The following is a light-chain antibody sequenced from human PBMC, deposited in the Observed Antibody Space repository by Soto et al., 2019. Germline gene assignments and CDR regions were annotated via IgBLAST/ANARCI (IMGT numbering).Light chain of an antibody. CDR1: QSVTSNY. Sequence: EIVLTQSPGTLSLSPGERATLSCRASQSVTSNYLAWYQQKPGQAPRLLIFGASIRDTGLPDRFSGSGSGTDFTLTISRLEPEDFAVYYCHQYGVSPGTFGQGTKV. V-gene: IGKV3-20*01. CDR3: HQYGVSPGT. CDR2: GAS. J-gene: IGKJ1*01.